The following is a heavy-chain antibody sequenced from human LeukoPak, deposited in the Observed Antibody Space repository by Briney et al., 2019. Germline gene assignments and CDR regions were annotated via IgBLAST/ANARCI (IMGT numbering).Heavy chain of an antibody. CDR3: ARRRSPSNGDWFDP. D-gene: IGHD4-17*01. V-gene: IGHV2-5*01. Sequence: SGPTLVHPTQTLTLTCTFSGFSLSTSGVAVGWFRQPPGGALEWLAVIYWNDGKYYSPSLQSRLTIAKDTSKNQVVLTMTNMDPVDTATFYCARRRSPSNGDWFDPWGQGTLVTVSS. CDR1: GFSLSTSGVA. CDR2: IYWNDGK. J-gene: IGHJ5*02.